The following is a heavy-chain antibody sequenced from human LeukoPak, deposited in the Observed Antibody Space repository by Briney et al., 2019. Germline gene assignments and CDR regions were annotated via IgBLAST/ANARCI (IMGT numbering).Heavy chain of an antibody. D-gene: IGHD3-22*01. V-gene: IGHV4-4*07. CDR3: ARDVRNYYDSSGYYLFDY. CDR2: IYPSGST. CDR1: GGSISSYY. Sequence: PSETLSLTCTVSGGSISSYYWSWIRQPAGKGLDWIGRIYPSGSTNYNPSLKSRVTMSVDTSQNQFSLKLSSVTAADTAVYYCARDVRNYYDSSGYYLFDYWGQGTLVTVSS. J-gene: IGHJ4*02.